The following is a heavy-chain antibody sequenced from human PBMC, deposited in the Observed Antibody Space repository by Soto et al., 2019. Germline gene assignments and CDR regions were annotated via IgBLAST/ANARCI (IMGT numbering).Heavy chain of an antibody. J-gene: IGHJ4*02. CDR1: GSIFTGYG. CDR2: IWFDGSNK. D-gene: IGHD1-7*01. CDR3: ARDGIGGTTCRGYLDY. V-gene: IGHV3-33*01. Sequence: QVHLVESGGGVAQPGRSLRLSCAASGSIFTGYGMPWVRQAPGKGLEWVAVIWFDGSNKYYADSVKGRFTISRDNSKNMLYLQMNSLRVEDTAVYYCARDGIGGTTCRGYLDYWVQGTMVTVSS.